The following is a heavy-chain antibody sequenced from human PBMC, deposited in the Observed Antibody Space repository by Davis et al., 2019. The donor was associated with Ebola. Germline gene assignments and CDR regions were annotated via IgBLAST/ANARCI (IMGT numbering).Heavy chain of an antibody. J-gene: IGHJ4*02. CDR3: TTTYCGSDCYWVH. V-gene: IGHV3-15*01. Sequence: GGSLRLSCAASGFTFSSYSMNWVRQAPGKGLEWLGRIKSMTDGGTTDYAAPVKDRFTISRDDSKNTLYLQMNSLETEDTALYYCTTTYCGSDCYWVHWGQGTLVTVSS. D-gene: IGHD2-21*01. CDR1: GFTFSSYS. CDR2: IKSMTDGGTT.